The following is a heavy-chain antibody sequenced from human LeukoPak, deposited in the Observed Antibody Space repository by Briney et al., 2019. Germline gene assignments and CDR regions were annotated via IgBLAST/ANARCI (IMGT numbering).Heavy chain of an antibody. Sequence: GGSLRLSCAASGFTFSDYYMSWIRQAPGKALEWVSYVSSGSSTIYYADSVKGRFTVSRDNGKRSLYLHMNSLRAEDTAVYYCARDPIGDYYDSSGYFDYWGQGTLVTVSS. CDR1: GFTFSDYY. CDR3: ARDPIGDYYDSSGYFDY. V-gene: IGHV3-11*04. J-gene: IGHJ4*02. CDR2: VSSGSSTI. D-gene: IGHD3-22*01.